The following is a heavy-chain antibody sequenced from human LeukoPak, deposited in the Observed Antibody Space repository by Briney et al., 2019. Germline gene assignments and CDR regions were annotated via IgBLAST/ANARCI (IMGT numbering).Heavy chain of an antibody. CDR1: GGSISSGSYY. D-gene: IGHD2-8*01. CDR2: IYTSGST. Sequence: PSETLSLTCTVSGGSISSGSYYWSWIRQPAGKGREWIGRIYTSGSTNYNPSLKSRVTISVDTSKNQFSLKLSSVTAADTAVYYCARDACTNGVCHNAAFDIWGQGTMVTVSS. V-gene: IGHV4-61*02. CDR3: ARDACTNGVCHNAAFDI. J-gene: IGHJ3*02.